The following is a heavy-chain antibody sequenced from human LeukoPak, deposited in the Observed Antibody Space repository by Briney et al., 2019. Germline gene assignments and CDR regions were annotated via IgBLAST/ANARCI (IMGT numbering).Heavy chain of an antibody. J-gene: IGHJ6*02. V-gene: IGHV1-2*06. D-gene: IGHD2-15*01. CDR2: INPNSGGT. CDR1: GYTFTGYY. Sequence: GASVKVSCKASGYTFTGYYMHWVRQAPGQGLEWMGRINPNSGGTNYAQKFQGRVTMTRDTSISTAYMELSRLRSDDTAVYYCARVDIRPKKYYYGMDVWGQGTTVTVSS. CDR3: ARVDIRPKKYYYGMDV.